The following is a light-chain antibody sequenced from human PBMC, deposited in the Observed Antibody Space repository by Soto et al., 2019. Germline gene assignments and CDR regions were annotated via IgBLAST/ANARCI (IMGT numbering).Light chain of an antibody. Sequence: EIVLTQSLATLSLSPGERATLSCRASQSISSYLAWYQQKPGQPPRRLIYDSSNRAAGIPARFSGSGYGADFTLTISSLEPEDFAVYYCQHRNNWPPGATFGGGTKVEIK. CDR1: QSISSY. J-gene: IGKJ4*01. CDR2: DSS. V-gene: IGKV3-11*01. CDR3: QHRNNWPPGAT.